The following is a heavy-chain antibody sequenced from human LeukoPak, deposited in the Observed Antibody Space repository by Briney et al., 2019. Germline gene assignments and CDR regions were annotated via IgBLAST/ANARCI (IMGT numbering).Heavy chain of an antibody. V-gene: IGHV3-7*01. CDR2: INQDGREK. D-gene: IGHD4-17*01. Sequence: GGSLRLSCGASGFTSSRYWMTWVRQAPGKGLEWVVNINQDGREKYYVDSVKGRFTISRDNTKNSLYLQMNSLRAEDTAVYYCARDTYGDGDYWGQGTLITVSS. J-gene: IGHJ4*02. CDR3: ARDTYGDGDY. CDR1: GFTSSRYW.